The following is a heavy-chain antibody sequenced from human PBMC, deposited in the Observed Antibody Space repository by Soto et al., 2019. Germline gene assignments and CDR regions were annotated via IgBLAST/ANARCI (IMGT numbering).Heavy chain of an antibody. CDR3: ARGGRGGFDY. CDR2: INGDGSST. D-gene: IGHD3-16*01. V-gene: IGHV3-74*01. CDR1: GFSFTTYW. Sequence: EVQLVQSGGGLVQPGGSLRLSCAASGFSFTTYWMHWVRQAPGKGLVWVSRINGDGSSTNYADSVKGRFTISRDNAKNTLYLHMNSLRAEETAVYFCARGGRGGFDYWGQGLLVTVSS. J-gene: IGHJ4*02.